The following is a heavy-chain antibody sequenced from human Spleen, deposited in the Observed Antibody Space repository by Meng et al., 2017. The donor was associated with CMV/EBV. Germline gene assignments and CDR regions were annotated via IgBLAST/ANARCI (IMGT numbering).Heavy chain of an antibody. V-gene: IGHV4-61*01. CDR3: ARYLRPDAQGFDP. Sequence: SGGAVSSGSDCWSWIRQPPGKGLEWIGYIYYSRSTNYNPALKSRVTISVDTSKNQFSLKLSSVTAADTAVYYCARYLRPDAQGFDPWGQGTLVTVSS. CDR1: GGAVSSGSDC. D-gene: IGHD2-8*01. CDR2: IYYSRST. J-gene: IGHJ5*02.